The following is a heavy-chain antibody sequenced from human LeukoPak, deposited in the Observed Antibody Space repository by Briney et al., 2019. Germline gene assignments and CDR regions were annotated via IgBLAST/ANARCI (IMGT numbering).Heavy chain of an antibody. V-gene: IGHV4-34*01. CDR2: INHSGST. J-gene: IGHJ4*02. CDR1: GVSFSGYY. D-gene: IGHD2-21*02. Sequence: SETLSLTCAVYGVSFSGYYWSWIRQPPGKGLEWIGEINHSGSTNYNPSLKSRVTISVDTSKNQFSLKLSSVTAADTAVYYCARGNVVTVNYFDYWGQGTLVTVSS. CDR3: ARGNVVTVNYFDY.